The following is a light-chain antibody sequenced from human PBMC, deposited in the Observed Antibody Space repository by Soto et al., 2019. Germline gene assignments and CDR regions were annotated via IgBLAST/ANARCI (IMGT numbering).Light chain of an antibody. Sequence: QSVLTQPPSVSAAPGQKVTISCSGSSSNIGNNYVSWYQQLPGTAPKLLIYDNNQRPSGIPDRFSASKSGTSATLGITGLQTGDEADYYCGTWDGSLSAVAFGGGTKLTVL. CDR1: SSNIGNNY. CDR3: GTWDGSLSAVA. J-gene: IGLJ2*01. V-gene: IGLV1-51*01. CDR2: DNN.